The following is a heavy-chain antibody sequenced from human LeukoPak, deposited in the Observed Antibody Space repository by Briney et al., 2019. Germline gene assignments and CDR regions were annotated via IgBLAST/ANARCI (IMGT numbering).Heavy chain of an antibody. Sequence: GAPVKVSCKASGYTFISYGIGWVRQAPGQGLEWMGWVSPFSHETNYVEKIQGRVTMTEDTSTDTAYMELSSLRSEDTAVYYCATVPYSSGWYYFDYWGQGTLVTVSS. CDR3: ATVPYSSGWYYFDY. J-gene: IGHJ4*02. D-gene: IGHD6-19*01. CDR2: VSPFSHET. CDR1: GYTFISYG. V-gene: IGHV1-18*01.